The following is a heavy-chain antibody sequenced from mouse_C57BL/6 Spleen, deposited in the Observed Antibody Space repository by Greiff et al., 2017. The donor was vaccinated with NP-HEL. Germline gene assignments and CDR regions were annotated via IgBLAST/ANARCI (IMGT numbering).Heavy chain of an antibody. CDR3: ASSDYYGNYDVDY. Sequence: QVQLQQPGAELVKPGASVKLSCKASGYTFTSYWMHWVKQRPGQGLEWIGMIHPNSGSTNYNEKFKSKATLTVDKSSSTAYMQLSSLTSEDSAVYYCASSDYYGNYDVDYWGQGTTLTVSS. CDR1: GYTFTSYW. J-gene: IGHJ2*01. D-gene: IGHD2-1*01. V-gene: IGHV1-64*01. CDR2: IHPNSGST.